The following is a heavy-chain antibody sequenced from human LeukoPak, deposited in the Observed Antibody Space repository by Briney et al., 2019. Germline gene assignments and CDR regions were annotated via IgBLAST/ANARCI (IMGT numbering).Heavy chain of an antibody. D-gene: IGHD3-10*02. CDR1: GFTSSSYE. CDR2: ISSSGSTI. CDR3: AEHGITMIGGV. V-gene: IGHV3-48*03. Sequence: QSGGSLRLSCAASGFTSSSYEMNWVRQAPGKGLEWVSYISSSGSTIYYADSVKGRFTISRDNAKNSLYLQMNSLRAEDTAVYYCAEHGITMIGGVWGKGTTVTISS. J-gene: IGHJ6*04.